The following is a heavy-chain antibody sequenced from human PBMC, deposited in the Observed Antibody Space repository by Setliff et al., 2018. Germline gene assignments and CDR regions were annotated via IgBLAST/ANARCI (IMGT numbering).Heavy chain of an antibody. D-gene: IGHD4-17*01. CDR1: GYNFITFG. V-gene: IGHV1-18*01. J-gene: IGHJ2*01. CDR3: ARDFPTVVTPKECFDL. Sequence: ASVKVSCKTSGYNFITFGISWVRQAPGQGLEWMGWISPYNEKTNYAEKFQGRVTMTTDTSTTTVYMELRSLRSDDTAVYYCARDFPTVVTPKECFDLWGRGTLVTVSS. CDR2: ISPYNEKT.